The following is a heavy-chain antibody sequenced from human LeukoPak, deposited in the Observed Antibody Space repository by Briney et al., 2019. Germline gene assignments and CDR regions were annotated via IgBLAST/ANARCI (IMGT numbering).Heavy chain of an antibody. CDR2: ISSSGSTI. D-gene: IGHD6-19*01. J-gene: IGHJ5*02. Sequence: PGGSLRLSCAASGFTFSSYEMNWVRQAPGKGLEWVSYISSSGSTIYYADSVKGRFTISRDNDKNSLYLQMNSLRAEDTDVYYCARQPSEWQVRRTNWFDPWGQGTLVTVSS. V-gene: IGHV3-48*03. CDR1: GFTFSSYE. CDR3: ARQPSEWQVRRTNWFDP.